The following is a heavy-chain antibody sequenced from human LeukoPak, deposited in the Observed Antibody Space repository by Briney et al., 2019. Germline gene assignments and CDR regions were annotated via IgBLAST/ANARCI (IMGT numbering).Heavy chain of an antibody. CDR2: ISSSSSYI. V-gene: IGHV3-21*01. CDR1: GFTFSSYS. Sequence: GGSLRLSCAASGFTFSSYSMNWVRQAPGKGLEWVSSISSSSSYIYYADSVKGRFTISRDNAKNSLYLQMNSLRAEDTAVYYCATLYCSSTSCLDYWGQGTLVTVSS. D-gene: IGHD2-2*01. CDR3: ATLYCSSTSCLDY. J-gene: IGHJ4*02.